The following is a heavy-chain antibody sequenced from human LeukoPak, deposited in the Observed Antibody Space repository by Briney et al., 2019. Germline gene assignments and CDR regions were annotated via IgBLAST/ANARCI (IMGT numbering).Heavy chain of an antibody. CDR3: ARQPDYYDSSGYYGIDY. V-gene: IGHV4-39*01. D-gene: IGHD3-22*01. CDR2: IYYSGST. J-gene: IGHJ4*02. Sequence: SETLSLTCTVSGGSISSSSYYWGWIRQPPGKGLEWIGSIYYSGSTYYNPSLKSRVTISVDTSKNQFSLKLSSVTAADTAVYYCARQPDYYDSSGYYGIDYWGQGTLVTVSS. CDR1: GGSISSSSYY.